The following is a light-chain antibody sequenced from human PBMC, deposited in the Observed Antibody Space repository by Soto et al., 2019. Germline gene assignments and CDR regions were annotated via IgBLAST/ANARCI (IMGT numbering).Light chain of an antibody. V-gene: IGKV1-5*03. Sequence: DIQMTQSPSTLSASVGDRVTITCRASQSISSWLAWYQQKPGKAPKLLIYKASSLESGVPSRFSGSGSGTEFTLTISSLQPDDFATYYSQQYNSYPVHFGQGTKLEIK. J-gene: IGKJ2*01. CDR2: KAS. CDR1: QSISSW. CDR3: QQYNSYPVH.